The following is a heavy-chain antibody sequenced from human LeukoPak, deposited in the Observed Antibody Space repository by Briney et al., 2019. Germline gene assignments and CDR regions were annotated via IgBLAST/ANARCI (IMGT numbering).Heavy chain of an antibody. Sequence: ASETLSLTCTVSGGSITTYYWSWIRQPPGKGLEWIGCIYCSGNTNNSPSLKSRVTISVDTSKNQFSLSLTSVTAADTAVYYCVRHRTGTTADYWGQGTLVTVSS. J-gene: IGHJ4*02. V-gene: IGHV4-59*08. CDR2: IYCSGNT. CDR3: VRHRTGTTADY. CDR1: GGSITTYY. D-gene: IGHD1-7*01.